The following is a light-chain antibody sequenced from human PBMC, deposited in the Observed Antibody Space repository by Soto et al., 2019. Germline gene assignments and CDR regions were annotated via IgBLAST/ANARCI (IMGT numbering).Light chain of an antibody. J-gene: IGKJ4*01. CDR1: QTLLDSVVGNTY. CDR2: TLS. CDR3: MQRIEFPLT. Sequence: TKTHLPLPSPPGERPSTSSGSSQTLLDSVVGNTYLDWYLQKPGQSPQLLIYTLSYRASGVPDRFSGSGSGTDFTLKISRVEAEDVGVYYCMQRIEFPLTFGGGTKVEIK. V-gene: IGKV2-40*01.